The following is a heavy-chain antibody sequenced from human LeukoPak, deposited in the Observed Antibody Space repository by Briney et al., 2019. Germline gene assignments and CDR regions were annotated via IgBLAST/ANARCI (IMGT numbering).Heavy chain of an antibody. Sequence: PGGSLRLSCAASGFTFSSYSMNWVRQAPGKGLEWVSSISSSSTYIYYADSVKGRFTISRDNAKNSLYLQMNSLRAEDTAVYYCARDRSYHYDILTGRRAFDIWGQGTMVTVSS. CDR2: ISSSSTYI. CDR3: ARDRSYHYDILTGRRAFDI. D-gene: IGHD3-9*01. J-gene: IGHJ3*02. CDR1: GFTFSSYS. V-gene: IGHV3-21*01.